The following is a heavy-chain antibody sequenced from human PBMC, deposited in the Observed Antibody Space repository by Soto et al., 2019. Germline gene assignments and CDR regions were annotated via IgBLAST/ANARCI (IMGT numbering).Heavy chain of an antibody. J-gene: IGHJ4*02. CDR3: AKLAVAAGGFFDY. CDR2: ISGSGGNT. CDR1: GFTFTNYA. D-gene: IGHD6-13*01. V-gene: IGHV3-23*01. Sequence: GRSLRLSCTASGFTFTNYAMTWVRQAPGKGLKWVSAISGSGGNTYYADSVKGRFTISRDNSKNTLYLLINGLRADDTAVYYCAKLAVAAGGFFDYWGRGTLVTVSS.